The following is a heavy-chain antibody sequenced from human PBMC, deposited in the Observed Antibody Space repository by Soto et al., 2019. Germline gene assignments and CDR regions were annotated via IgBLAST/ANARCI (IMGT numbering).Heavy chain of an antibody. CDR2: IYYSGST. Sequence: SETLSLTCTVSGGSVSSGSYYWCWIRQPPGKGLEWIGYIYYSGSTNYNPSLKSRVTISVDTSKNQFSLKLGSVTASDTAVYFCESHSTCLLLSDNWGQGTLVTVFS. V-gene: IGHV4-61*01. CDR1: GGSVSSGSYY. D-gene: IGHD3-22*01. CDR3: ESHSTCLLLSDN. J-gene: IGHJ4*02.